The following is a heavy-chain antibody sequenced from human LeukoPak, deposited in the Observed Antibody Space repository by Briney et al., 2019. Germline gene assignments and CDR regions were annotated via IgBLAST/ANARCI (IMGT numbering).Heavy chain of an antibody. Sequence: GGSLRLSCAASGFTFSSYSMNWVRLAPGKGLEGVSSISSSSIYIYYADSVKGRFTISRDNAKKSMYLQTNSLRAGDTAVYYCARAAYSSTWYSRYFDLWGRGTLVTVS. CDR3: ARAAYSSTWYSRYFDL. CDR1: GFTFSSYS. J-gene: IGHJ2*01. D-gene: IGHD6-13*01. V-gene: IGHV3-21*01. CDR2: ISSSSIYI.